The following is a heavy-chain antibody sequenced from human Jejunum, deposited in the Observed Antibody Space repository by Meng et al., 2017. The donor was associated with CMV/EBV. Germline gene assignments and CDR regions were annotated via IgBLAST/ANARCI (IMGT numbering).Heavy chain of an antibody. CDR2: ITYDGTNK. Sequence: QGQLVESGGGGVQPGGCLRLSCAASGFNFSRYTMHWVRQAPGKGLEWLAIITYDGTNKYYADSLKGRFTISRDNSKNTAFLQMNSLRPDDTGVYYCTSDYGGFDPWGQGTLVTVSS. CDR1: GFNFSRYT. CDR3: TSDYGGFDP. V-gene: IGHV3-30-3*01. J-gene: IGHJ5*02. D-gene: IGHD4/OR15-4a*01.